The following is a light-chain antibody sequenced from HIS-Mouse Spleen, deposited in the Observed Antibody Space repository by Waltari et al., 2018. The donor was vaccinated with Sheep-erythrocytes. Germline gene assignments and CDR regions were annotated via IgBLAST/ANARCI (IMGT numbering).Light chain of an antibody. V-gene: IGLV2-11*01. CDR3: CSYAGSYNHV. CDR1: SSDCGGYNY. Sequence: QSALTQPRSVSGSPGQSVTISSTGTSSDCGGYNYVSWYQQHPGKAPKLMIYDVSKRPSGVPDRFSGSKSGNTASLTISGLQAEDEADYYCCSYAGSYNHVFATGTKVTVL. J-gene: IGLJ1*01. CDR2: DVS.